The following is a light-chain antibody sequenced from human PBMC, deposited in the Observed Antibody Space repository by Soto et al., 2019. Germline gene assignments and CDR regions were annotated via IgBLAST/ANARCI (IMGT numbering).Light chain of an antibody. CDR1: SSDVGGYKY. Sequence: QSVLTQPASVSGSPGQSITISCTGTSSDVGGYKYVSWYQQQPGKAPKVMIYDVSNRPSGVSNRFSGSKSTNTASLTISGLQAEEEADYYCSSYTSSGSLGVFGTGTKVTVL. V-gene: IGLV2-14*01. CDR2: DVS. J-gene: IGLJ1*01. CDR3: SSYTSSGSLGV.